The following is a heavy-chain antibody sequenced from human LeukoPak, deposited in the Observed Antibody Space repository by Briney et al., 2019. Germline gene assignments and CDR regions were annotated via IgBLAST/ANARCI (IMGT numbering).Heavy chain of an antibody. CDR2: ISSSGSRI. CDR1: GFTFGDYY. CDR3: ARAFNDGFDI. Sequence: PGGSLRLSXAASGFTFGDYYMGWIRQAPGKGLEWVSYISSSGSRIYNADSVKGRFTISRDNAKNSLYLQMNSLRAEDTAVYYCARAFNDGFDIWGQGTMVTVSS. J-gene: IGHJ3*02. V-gene: IGHV3-11*04.